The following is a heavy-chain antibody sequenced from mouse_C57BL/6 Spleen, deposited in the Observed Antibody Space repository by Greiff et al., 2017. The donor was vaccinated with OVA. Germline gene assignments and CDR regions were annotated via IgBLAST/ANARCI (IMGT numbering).Heavy chain of an antibody. V-gene: IGHV5-9-1*02. CDR1: GFTFSSYA. J-gene: IGHJ1*03. D-gene: IGHD1-1*01. CDR3: TRDGTTVSSYWYFDV. Sequence: EVKLVESGEGLVKPGGSLKLSCAASGFTFSSYAMSWVRQTPEKRLEWVAYISSGGDYIYYADTVKGRFTISRDNARNTLYLQMSSLKSEDTAMYYCTRDGTTVSSYWYFDVWGTGTTVTVSS. CDR2: ISSGGDYI.